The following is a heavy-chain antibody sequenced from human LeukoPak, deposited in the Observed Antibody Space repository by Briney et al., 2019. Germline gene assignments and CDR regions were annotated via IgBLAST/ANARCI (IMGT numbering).Heavy chain of an antibody. D-gene: IGHD2-15*01. CDR3: ALRRYCSGGSCYSGNY. CDR2: IIPIFGTA. CDR1: GGTFGSYA. Sequence: SVKVSCKASGGTFGSYAISWVRQAPGQGLEWMGGIIPIFGTANYAQKFQGRVTITADESTSTAYMELSSLRSEDTAVYYCALRRYCSGGSCYSGNYWGQGTLVTVSS. V-gene: IGHV1-69*01. J-gene: IGHJ4*02.